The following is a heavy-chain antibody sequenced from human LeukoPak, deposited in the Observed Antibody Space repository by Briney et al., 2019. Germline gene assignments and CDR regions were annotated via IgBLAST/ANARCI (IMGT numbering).Heavy chain of an antibody. CDR2: IYHSGST. CDR3: AREGGGDPDY. Sequence: SQTLSLTCAVSGGSISSGGYSWRWIRQPPGKGLEWIGYIYHSGSTYYNPSLKSRVTISVDRYKNQFSLKLSSVTAADTAVYYCAREGGGDPDYWGQGTLVTVSS. CDR1: GGSISSGGYS. D-gene: IGHD3-16*02. J-gene: IGHJ4*02. V-gene: IGHV4-30-2*01.